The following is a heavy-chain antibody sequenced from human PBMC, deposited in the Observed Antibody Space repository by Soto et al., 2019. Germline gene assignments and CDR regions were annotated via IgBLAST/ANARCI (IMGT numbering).Heavy chain of an antibody. V-gene: IGHV3-33*01. CDR2: IWYDGSNK. J-gene: IGHJ3*02. Sequence: QVQLVESGGGVVQPGRSLRLSCAASGFTFSSYGMQWVRQAPGKGLEWVAVIWYDGSNKYYADSVKGRFTISRDNSKNTLYLQMNSLRAEDTAVYYCARPRVKVFVRGVSSAFDIWGQGTMVTVSS. D-gene: IGHD3-10*01. CDR3: ARPRVKVFVRGVSSAFDI. CDR1: GFTFSSYG.